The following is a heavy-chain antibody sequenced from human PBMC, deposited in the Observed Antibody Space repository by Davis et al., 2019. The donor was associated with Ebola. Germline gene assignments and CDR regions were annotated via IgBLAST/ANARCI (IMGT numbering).Heavy chain of an antibody. CDR1: GFTFSNYA. Sequence: SCAASGFTFSNYAMSWVRQAPDKGLEWVAVIWYDGSRKYYGDSVKGRFTISRDNSNNLLYLQMNSLRAEDTAVYYCAIPDCSGANCYSVYIKNWGQGTLVTVSS. V-gene: IGHV3-33*08. J-gene: IGHJ4*02. CDR3: AIPDCSGANCYSVYIKN. D-gene: IGHD2-15*01. CDR2: IWYDGSRK.